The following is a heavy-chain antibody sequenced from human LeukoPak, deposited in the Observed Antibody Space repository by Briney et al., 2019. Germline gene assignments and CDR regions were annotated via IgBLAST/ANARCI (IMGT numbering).Heavy chain of an antibody. CDR3: ARPKYYYGSGSAPFDY. CDR1: GGSISSYY. Sequence: PSETLSLTCTVSGGSISSYYWSWIRQPPGKGLEWIGYIYYSGSTNYNPSLKSRVTISVDTSKNQFSLKLSSVTAADTAVYYCARPKYYYGSGSAPFDYWGQGTLVTVSS. D-gene: IGHD3-10*01. CDR2: IYYSGST. J-gene: IGHJ4*02. V-gene: IGHV4-59*12.